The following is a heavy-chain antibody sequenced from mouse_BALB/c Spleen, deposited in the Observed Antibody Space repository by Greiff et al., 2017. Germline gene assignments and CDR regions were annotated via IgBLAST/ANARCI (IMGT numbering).Heavy chain of an antibody. CDR2: ISSGSSTI. V-gene: IGHV5-17*02. D-gene: IGHD2-1*01. Sequence: EVKLQESGGGLVQPGGSRKLSCAASGFTFSSFGMHWVRQAPEKGLEWVAYISSGSSTIYYADTVKGRFTISRDNPKNTLFLQMTSLRSEDTAMYYCARDGNYPYYYAMDYWGQGTSVTVSS. CDR3: ARDGNYPYYYAMDY. J-gene: IGHJ4*01. CDR1: GFTFSSFG.